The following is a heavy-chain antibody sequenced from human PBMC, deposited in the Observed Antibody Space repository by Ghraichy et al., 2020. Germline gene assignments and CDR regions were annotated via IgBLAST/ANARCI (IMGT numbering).Heavy chain of an antibody. J-gene: IGHJ4*02. Sequence: GGSLRLSCAASGFTFSSYGMHWVRQAPGKGLEWVEVIWYDGSNKYYADSVKGRFTISRDNSKNTLYLQMNSLRAEDTAVYYCARDRRYSGSYMIDYWGQGTLVTVSS. CDR2: IWYDGSNK. D-gene: IGHD1-26*01. CDR3: ARDRRYSGSYMIDY. CDR1: GFTFSSYG. V-gene: IGHV3-33*01.